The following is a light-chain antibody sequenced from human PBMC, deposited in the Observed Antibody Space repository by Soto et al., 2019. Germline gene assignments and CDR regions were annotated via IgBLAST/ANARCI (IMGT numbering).Light chain of an antibody. CDR3: QQRYNWPIT. CDR1: QSVSGY. V-gene: IGKV3-11*01. CDR2: ADS. J-gene: IGKJ5*01. Sequence: EVVMTQSPATLSVSPGETAARSCRASQSVSGYIGWYQQKPGQAPRLLIYADSNRATGIPARFSGSGSGTDFTLTISSLEPEDFSVYYCQQRYNWPITFGQGTRLEIK.